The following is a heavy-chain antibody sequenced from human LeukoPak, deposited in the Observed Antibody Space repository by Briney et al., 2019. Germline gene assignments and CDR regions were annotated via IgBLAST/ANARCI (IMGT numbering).Heavy chain of an antibody. CDR3: ARDRGGATSTYYYYGLDV. CDR1: GFAFSTYA. CDR2: ISYDGTNK. D-gene: IGHD2-2*01. J-gene: IGHJ6*02. V-gene: IGHV3-30-3*01. Sequence: GGSLRLSCAASGFAFSTYAMHWVRPAPGKGLAWVAVISYDGTNKYYGDSVKGRFTISRDNSKNTLYLQMNSLRGEVTAVYYCARDRGGATSTYYYYGLDVWGQGTTVTVSS.